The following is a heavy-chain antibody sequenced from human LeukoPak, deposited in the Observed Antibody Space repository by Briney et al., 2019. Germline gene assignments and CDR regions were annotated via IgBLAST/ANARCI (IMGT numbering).Heavy chain of an antibody. CDR1: GFTFSSYA. J-gene: IGHJ5*02. V-gene: IGHV3-23*01. Sequence: PGGSLRLSCAASGFTFSSYAMSWVRQAPGKGLEWVSAISGSGGSTYYADSVKGRFTISRDNSKNTLYLQMNSLRAEDTAVYYCASFTYYYGSGSYYNPNWFDPWGQGTLVTVSS. CDR2: ISGSGGST. CDR3: ASFTYYYGSGSYYNPNWFDP. D-gene: IGHD3-10*01.